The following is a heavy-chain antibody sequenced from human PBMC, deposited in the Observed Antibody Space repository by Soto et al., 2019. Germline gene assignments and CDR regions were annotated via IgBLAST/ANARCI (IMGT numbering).Heavy chain of an antibody. CDR3: ARDRYGGWPRSLDSPTWVY. CDR1: GFTFSSYW. J-gene: IGHJ4*02. Sequence: HHGGSLRLSCAASGFTFSSYWMSWVRQAPGKGLEWVANIKQDGSEKYYVDSVKGRFTISRDNAKNSLYLQMNSLRAEDTAVYYCARDRYGGWPRSLDSPTWVYWGQGTLVTVSS. V-gene: IGHV3-7*01. CDR2: IKQDGSEK. D-gene: IGHD5-12*01.